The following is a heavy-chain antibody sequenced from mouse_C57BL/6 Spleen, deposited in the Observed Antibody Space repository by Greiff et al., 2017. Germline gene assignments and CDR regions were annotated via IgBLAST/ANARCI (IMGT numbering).Heavy chain of an antibody. D-gene: IGHD1-1*01. V-gene: IGHV14-3*01. CDR2: IDPANGNP. CDR3: ARWGYYGSSFFDY. J-gene: IGHJ2*01. Sequence: VQLQLSVAELVRPGASVKLSCSAPGFNIKNTYLHWVKQRPEQGLEWIGRIDPANGNPNYAPKFQGKATITADTSSNTAYLQLSSLTSEDTAIYYCARWGYYGSSFFDYWGQGTTLTVSS. CDR1: GFNIKNTY.